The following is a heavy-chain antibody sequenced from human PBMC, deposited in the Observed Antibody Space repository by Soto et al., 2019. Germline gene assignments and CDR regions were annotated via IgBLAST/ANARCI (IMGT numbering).Heavy chain of an antibody. CDR2: ISAYNGNT. CDR3: ARVISYYDFWSGSNWFDP. D-gene: IGHD3-3*01. J-gene: IGHJ5*02. CDR1: GYTFTSYG. Sequence: GASVKVSCKASGYTFTSYGINWVRQAPGQGLEWMGWISAYNGNTNYAQKLQGRVTMTTDTSTSTAYMELRSLRSDDTAVYYCARVISYYDFWSGSNWFDPWGQGTLVTVSS. V-gene: IGHV1-18*01.